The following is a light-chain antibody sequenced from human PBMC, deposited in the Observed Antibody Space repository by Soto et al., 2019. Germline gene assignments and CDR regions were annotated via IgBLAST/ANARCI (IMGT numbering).Light chain of an antibody. J-gene: IGKJ1*01. CDR2: KAS. V-gene: IGKV1-5*03. CDR1: QTINSW. CDR3: QQYYNYWT. Sequence: DIQMTQSPATLSASVGDRVTITCRASQTINSWLAWYQHKPGEAPKLLIYKASSLESGVPSRFSGSGSGTEFTLTISSLQPDDFATYYCQQYYNYWTFGQGTKVEVK.